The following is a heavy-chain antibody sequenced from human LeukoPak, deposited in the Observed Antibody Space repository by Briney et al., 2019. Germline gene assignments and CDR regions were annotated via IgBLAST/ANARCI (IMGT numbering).Heavy chain of an antibody. V-gene: IGHV5-51*01. CDR3: ARGHHVVVATATWASDAFDL. Sequence: GESLKISCKGSGYNFTSHWIGWVRQMPGKGLEWMGIIYPGDSDSRQSPSLRGQVTISADKSINTAYLQWDSLKASDTAMYYCARGHHVVVATATWASDAFDLWGQGTMVTVSS. CDR1: GYNFTSHW. J-gene: IGHJ3*01. D-gene: IGHD2-21*02. CDR2: IYPGDSDS.